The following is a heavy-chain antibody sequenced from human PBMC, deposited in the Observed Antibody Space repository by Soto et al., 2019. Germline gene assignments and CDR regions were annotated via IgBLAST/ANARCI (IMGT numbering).Heavy chain of an antibody. Sequence: QITLKESGPTLVKPTQTLTLTCTFSGFSLSTSGVGVGWIRQPPGKALEWLALIYWDDDKRYSPSLKSRLTITKDTSKNQVVLTMTNMDPVDTATYYCAHVYYDILTGYYPCYFDYWGQGTLVTVSS. D-gene: IGHD3-9*01. CDR3: AHVYYDILTGYYPCYFDY. CDR1: GFSLSTSGVG. J-gene: IGHJ4*02. V-gene: IGHV2-5*02. CDR2: IYWDDDK.